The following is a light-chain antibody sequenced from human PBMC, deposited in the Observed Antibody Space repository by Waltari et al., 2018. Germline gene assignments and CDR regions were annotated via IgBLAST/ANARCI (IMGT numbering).Light chain of an antibody. CDR1: SSNIGSPH. J-gene: IGLJ3*02. Sequence: QSVLTQPPSASGTPGQRGTIPCSGRSSNIGSPHAHWYQPLPGTAPKLLIYMNDQRPSGVPDRFSGSKAGTSASLAVSGLRSEDEADYYFATWDDRLSGLGVFGGGTKLTVL. CDR2: MND. V-gene: IGLV1-47*01. CDR3: ATWDDRLSGLGV.